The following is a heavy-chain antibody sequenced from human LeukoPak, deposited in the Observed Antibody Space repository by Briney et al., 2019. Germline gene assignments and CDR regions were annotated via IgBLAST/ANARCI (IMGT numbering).Heavy chain of an antibody. CDR2: INHSGST. J-gene: IGHJ4*02. CDR3: AGRSGYSNTRTFDY. D-gene: IGHD4-11*01. V-gene: IGHV4-34*01. Sequence: PSETLSLTCAVYGGSLSGYYWSWIRQPPGKGLEWIGEINHSGSTNYNPSLKSRVTISVDTSKNQFSLKLSSVTAADTAVYYCAGRSGYSNTRTFDYWGQGTLVTVSS. CDR1: GGSLSGYY.